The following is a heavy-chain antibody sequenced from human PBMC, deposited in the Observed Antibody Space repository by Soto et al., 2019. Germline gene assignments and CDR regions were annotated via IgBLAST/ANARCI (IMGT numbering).Heavy chain of an antibody. CDR2: IFPSGTT. Sequence: SETLSLTCGVSGGSLSGATYSWNWIRQPPGKGLEWIGYIFPSGTTYYNPSLKSRVTISIDVSKNQFSPSLRSLTAADTAVYYCARSREFDYWSQGTLVTVSS. J-gene: IGHJ4*02. V-gene: IGHV4-30-2*01. CDR1: GGSLSGATYS. CDR3: ARSREFDY.